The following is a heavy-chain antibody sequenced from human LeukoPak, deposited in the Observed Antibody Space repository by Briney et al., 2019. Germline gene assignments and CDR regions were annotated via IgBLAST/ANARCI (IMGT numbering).Heavy chain of an antibody. D-gene: IGHD6-19*01. CDR3: ARLTALAGHRGAFDI. Sequence: SETLSLTCNVSGGSIGGHTFYWDWIRQPPGKGLEWIATIYYNGNTFYNPSLKSRAAISIDMSKSQFSLHLSSVTAADTAIYYCARLTALAGHRGAFDIWGPGTMVTVSS. CDR1: GGSIGGHTFY. CDR2: IYYNGNT. V-gene: IGHV4-39*01. J-gene: IGHJ3*02.